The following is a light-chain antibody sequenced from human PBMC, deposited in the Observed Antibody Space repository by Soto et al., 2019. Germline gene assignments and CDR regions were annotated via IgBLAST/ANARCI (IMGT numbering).Light chain of an antibody. CDR3: QVWDSSGDHPV. CDR2: YDT. CDR1: SIGSKS. J-gene: IGLJ2*01. V-gene: IGLV3-21*04. Sequence: SSELTQPPSVSVAPGKTARISCGGNSIGSKSVHWYQQRPGQAPVLVIYYDTERPSGIPERISGSNSGDTATLTISRVEAGDEADYHCQVWDSSGDHPVFGGGTKVTVL.